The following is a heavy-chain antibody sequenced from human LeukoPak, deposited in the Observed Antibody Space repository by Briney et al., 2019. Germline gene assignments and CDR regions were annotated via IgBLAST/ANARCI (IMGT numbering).Heavy chain of an antibody. V-gene: IGHV3-7*03. D-gene: IGHD3-9*01. CDR2: INLGGSNK. CDR3: TGIDAA. J-gene: IGHJ5*02. CDR1: GFTFSSYA. Sequence: GGSLRLSCAASGFTFSSYAMHWVRRAPGKGLEWVATINLGGSNKYYVDSVMGRFTISRDDARNSLHLQMNSLRVEDTAVYYCTGIDAAWGQGTLVTVSS.